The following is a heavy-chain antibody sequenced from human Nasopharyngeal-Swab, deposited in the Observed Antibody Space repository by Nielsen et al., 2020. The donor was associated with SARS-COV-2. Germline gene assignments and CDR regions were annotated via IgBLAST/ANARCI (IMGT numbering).Heavy chain of an antibody. CDR1: GDTFTGYY. CDR2: INPNSGGT. Sequence: ASVKVSCKASGDTFTGYYMHWVRQAPGQGLEWMGWINPNSGGTNYAQKFQGWVTMTRDTSISTAYMELSRLRSDDTAVYYCARDLVYSYYYYGMDVWGQGTTVTVSS. V-gene: IGHV1-2*04. D-gene: IGHD2-15*01. CDR3: ARDLVYSYYYYGMDV. J-gene: IGHJ6*02.